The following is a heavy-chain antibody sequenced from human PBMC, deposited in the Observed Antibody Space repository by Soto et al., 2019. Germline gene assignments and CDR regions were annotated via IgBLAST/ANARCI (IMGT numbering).Heavy chain of an antibody. D-gene: IGHD2-21*02. CDR2: INGDGSFT. V-gene: IGHV3-74*01. Sequence: GGSLRLSCAASAFTFKNHWMHWVRQVPGKGPVWVSRINGDGSFTSYADAVKGRFTISRDNAKNTLSLQMNSLRAEDTAVYYCARGNRGNIVVVTATYGMDVWGQGTTVTVSS. J-gene: IGHJ6*02. CDR3: ARGNRGNIVVVTATYGMDV. CDR1: AFTFKNHW.